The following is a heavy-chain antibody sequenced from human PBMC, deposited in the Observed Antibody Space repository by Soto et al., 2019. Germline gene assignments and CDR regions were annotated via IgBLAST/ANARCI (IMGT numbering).Heavy chain of an antibody. Sequence: SETLSLTCTVSGGSISSFYWSWIRQPAGKGLEWIAYIYYSGSTNYNPSLKSRVTISVDTSKNQFSLKLSSVTAADTAVYYCARDGYNTDGYHYYFDYWGQGTLVTVSS. CDR3: ARDGYNTDGYHYYFDY. J-gene: IGHJ4*02. CDR1: GGSISSFY. V-gene: IGHV4-59*01. CDR2: IYYSGST. D-gene: IGHD2-8*01.